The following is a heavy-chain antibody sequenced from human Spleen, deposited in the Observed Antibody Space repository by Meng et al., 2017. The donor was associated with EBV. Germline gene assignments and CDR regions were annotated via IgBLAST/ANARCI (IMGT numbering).Heavy chain of an antibody. CDR3: SRSLGAAGPDY. J-gene: IGHJ4*02. Sequence: QVQLQQGGAGLLKPSETLSLTCAVDGGSFTTYYWTWICQPPGKGLEWIGEINHRGSAHYNPSLKSRLTISVDTSKKQFSLKLSSVTAADTAVYYCSRSLGAAGPDYWGQGTLVTVSS. D-gene: IGHD6-13*01. CDR2: INHRGSA. V-gene: IGHV4-34*01. CDR1: GGSFTTYY.